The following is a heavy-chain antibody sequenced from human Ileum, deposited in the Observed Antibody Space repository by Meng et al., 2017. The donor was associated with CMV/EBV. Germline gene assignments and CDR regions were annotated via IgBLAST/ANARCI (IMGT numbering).Heavy chain of an antibody. CDR2: IKEDGTKK. CDR3: ARDLWFGELSDY. CDR1: GCTFSGYW. Sequence: CAAHGCTFSGYWVRWVHQAPGKGVEWVAKIKEDGTKKYYVDSVKGRFTISRDNANNSMYLQLNRLRAEDTAVYYCARDLWFGELSDYWGQGALVTVSS. V-gene: IGHV3-7*01. J-gene: IGHJ4*02. D-gene: IGHD3-10*01.